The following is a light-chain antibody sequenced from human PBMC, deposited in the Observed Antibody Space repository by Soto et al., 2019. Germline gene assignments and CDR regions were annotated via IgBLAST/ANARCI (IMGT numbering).Light chain of an antibody. CDR3: ETWDSNIHV. CDR1: SGHSSYV. J-gene: IGLJ2*01. Sequence: QSVLTQLSSASASLGSSVKLTCTLGSGHSSYVIAWHQQQPGKAPRYLMKIEGSGRSNKGSGLPDRFSGSSSGADRYLTISNLQFEGEADYYCETWDSNIHVFGGGTKLTVL. CDR2: IEGSGRS. V-gene: IGLV4-60*02.